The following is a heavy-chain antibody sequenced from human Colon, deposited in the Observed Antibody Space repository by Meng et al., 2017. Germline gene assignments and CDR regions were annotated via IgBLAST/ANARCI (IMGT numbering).Heavy chain of an antibody. Sequence: QVQLVESGGGLVKSGGSLRLSCAASGFIFSDYYITWFRQAPGKGLEWVSYISSRGGTIHYADSVRGRFTISRDNANNSDFLQMNSLRAEDTAVYYCARNLFGDYWGQGILVTVSS. J-gene: IGHJ4*02. CDR2: ISSRGGTI. V-gene: IGHV3-11*01. CDR3: ARNLFGDY. D-gene: IGHD3-16*01. CDR1: GFIFSDYY.